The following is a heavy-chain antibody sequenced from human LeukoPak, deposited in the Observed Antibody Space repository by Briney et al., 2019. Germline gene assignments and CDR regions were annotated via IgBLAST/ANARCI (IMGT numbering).Heavy chain of an antibody. D-gene: IGHD2-15*01. CDR1: GGSISSYY. V-gene: IGHV4-4*07. Sequence: PSETLSLTCTVSGGSISSYYWSWIRQPAGKGLEWIGRIYTSGSTNYNPSLKSRVTISVDKSKNQFSLKLSSVTAADTAVYYCAGEYCSGGSCFINWFDPWGQGTLVTVSS. CDR3: AGEYCSGGSCFINWFDP. CDR2: IYTSGST. J-gene: IGHJ5*02.